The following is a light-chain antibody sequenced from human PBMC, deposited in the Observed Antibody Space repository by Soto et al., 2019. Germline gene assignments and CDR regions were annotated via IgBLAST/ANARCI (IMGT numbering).Light chain of an antibody. V-gene: IGLV2-14*01. CDR3: SSYASSGSYV. CDR1: SSDVGGYNY. J-gene: IGLJ1*01. CDR2: EVS. Sequence: QSVLTQPASVSGSPGQSITLSCTGTSSDVGGYNYVSWYQQYPGKAPQLMIYEVSNRPSGVSNRFSGSKSGNTASLTISGLQAEDEADYYCSSYASSGSYVFGTGTKLTVL.